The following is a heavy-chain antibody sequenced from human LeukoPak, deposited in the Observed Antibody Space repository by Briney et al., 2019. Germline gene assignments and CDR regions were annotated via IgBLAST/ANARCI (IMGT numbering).Heavy chain of an antibody. J-gene: IGHJ3*02. CDR2: IRYDGSNK. D-gene: IGHD6-19*01. CDR3: AKDGPSGWYKADAFDI. Sequence: GGSLRLSCAASGFTFSSYGMHWVRQAPGKGLEWVAFIRYDGSNKYYADSVKGRFTISRDNSKNTLYLQMSSLRAEDTAVYYCAKDGPSGWYKADAFDIWGQGTMVTVSS. CDR1: GFTFSSYG. V-gene: IGHV3-30*02.